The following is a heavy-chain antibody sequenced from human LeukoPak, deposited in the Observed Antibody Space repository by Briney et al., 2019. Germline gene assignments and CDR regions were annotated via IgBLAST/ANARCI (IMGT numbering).Heavy chain of an antibody. CDR3: ASFYGDPTWDY. D-gene: IGHD4-17*01. CDR1: GFTFSSYA. CDR2: ISYDGSNK. J-gene: IGHJ4*02. V-gene: IGHV3-30*04. Sequence: GGSLRLSCAASGFTFSSYAMHWVRQAPGKGLEWVAVISYDGSNKYYADSVKGRFTISRDNSKNTLYLQMNSLRAEDTAVYYCASFYGDPTWDYWGQGTLVTVSS.